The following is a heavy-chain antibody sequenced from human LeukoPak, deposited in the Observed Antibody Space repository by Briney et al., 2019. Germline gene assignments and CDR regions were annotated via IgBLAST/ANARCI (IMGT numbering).Heavy chain of an antibody. CDR3: ARDPRSRYSWRDY. J-gene: IGHJ4*02. V-gene: IGHV3-7*01. Sequence: PGGSLRLSCAASGFTFSSYWMSWVRQAPGKGLEWVANIKQDGSEKYYVDSVKGRFTISRDNAKNSLYLQMNSLRAEDTAVYYCARDPRSRYSWRDYWGQGTLVTVSS. D-gene: IGHD1-1*01. CDR2: IKQDGSEK. CDR1: GFTFSSYW.